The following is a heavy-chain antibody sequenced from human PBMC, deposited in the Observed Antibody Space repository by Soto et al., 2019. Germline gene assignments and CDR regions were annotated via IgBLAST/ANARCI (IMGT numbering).Heavy chain of an antibody. CDR2: IYYSGST. J-gene: IGHJ6*02. D-gene: IGHD3-22*01. CDR1: GGSISSGDYY. CDR3: ARDRSYYYDSSGYYYYYDGMDV. Sequence: QVQLQESGPGLVKPSQTLSLTCTVSGGSISSGDYYWSWIRQPPGKGLEWIGYIYYSGSTYYNPSLKSRVTISVDTAKNQVALKLSSVTAADTAVYYCARDRSYYYDSSGYYYYYDGMDVWGQGTTVTVSS. V-gene: IGHV4-30-4*01.